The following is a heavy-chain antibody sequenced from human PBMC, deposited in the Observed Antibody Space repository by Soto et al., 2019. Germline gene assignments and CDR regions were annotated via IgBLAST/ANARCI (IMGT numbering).Heavy chain of an antibody. CDR1: GYTFTDFG. J-gene: IGHJ4*02. Sequence: QVHLLQSGAEVKKPGASVKVSCKTSGYTFTDFGITWVRQAPGLGLEWLGWIYSKAGKRNFAPKFQNRVSITRDTFTSIAFMELTSLTCADSAIYFCAIDIAFEIAYWGQGTVFTVS. CDR3: AIDIAFEIAY. CDR2: IYSKAGKR. V-gene: IGHV1-18*01. D-gene: IGHD3-16*02.